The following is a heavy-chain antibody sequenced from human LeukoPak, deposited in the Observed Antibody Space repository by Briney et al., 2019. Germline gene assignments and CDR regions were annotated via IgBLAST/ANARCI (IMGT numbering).Heavy chain of an antibody. Sequence: KTSETLSLTCTVSGDSISNYYWSWIRQPPGKGLEWIGYIYYTGSTNYNPSLKSRVTISVDTSKNQFSLKLSSVTAADTAVYYCAGAWGGSHLRPYWYFDLWGRGTLVTVSS. V-gene: IGHV4-59*12. D-gene: IGHD1-26*01. CDR1: GDSISNYY. J-gene: IGHJ2*01. CDR3: AGAWGGSHLRPYWYFDL. CDR2: IYYTGST.